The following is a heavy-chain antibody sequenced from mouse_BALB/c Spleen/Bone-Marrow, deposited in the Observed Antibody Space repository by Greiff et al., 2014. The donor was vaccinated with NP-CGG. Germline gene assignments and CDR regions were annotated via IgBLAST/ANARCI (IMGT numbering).Heavy chain of an antibody. CDR2: ISYSGST. V-gene: IGHV3-2*02. D-gene: IGHD3-1*01. CDR1: GYSITSDYA. CDR3: ARGGARATGWFAY. Sequence: DVHLVESGPGLVKPSQSLSLTCTVTGYSITSDYAWNWIRQFPGNKLEWMGYISYSGSTSYNPSLKSRISITRDTSKNQFFLQLNSVTTEDTATYYCARGGARATGWFAYWGQGTLVTVSA. J-gene: IGHJ3*01.